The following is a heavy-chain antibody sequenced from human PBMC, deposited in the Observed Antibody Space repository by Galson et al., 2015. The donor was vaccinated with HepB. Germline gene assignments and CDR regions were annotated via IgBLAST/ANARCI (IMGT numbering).Heavy chain of an antibody. CDR1: GFTFSSYA. V-gene: IGHV3-30-3*01. Sequence: SLRLSCAASGFTFSSYAMHWVRQAPGKGLEWVAVISYDGSNKYYADSVKGRFTISRDNSKNTLYLQMNSLRAEDTAVYYCARDSDCSGGSCYWDLSYWGQGTLVTVSS. CDR2: ISYDGSNK. D-gene: IGHD2-15*01. J-gene: IGHJ4*02. CDR3: ARDSDCSGGSCYWDLSY.